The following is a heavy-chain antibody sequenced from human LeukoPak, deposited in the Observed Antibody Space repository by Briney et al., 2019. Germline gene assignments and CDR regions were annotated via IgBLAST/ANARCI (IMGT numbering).Heavy chain of an antibody. V-gene: IGHV3-30*04. CDR3: ASGDPSGPPDY. CDR2: ISYDGSNK. CDR1: GFTFNIYA. J-gene: IGHJ4*02. D-gene: IGHD3-10*01. Sequence: GGSLRLSCVASGFTFNIYAMHWVRQAPGKGLEWVAVISYDGSNKYYADSVKGRFTISRDNSKNTLYLQMNSLRAEDTAVYYCASGDPSGPPDYWGQGTLVTVSS.